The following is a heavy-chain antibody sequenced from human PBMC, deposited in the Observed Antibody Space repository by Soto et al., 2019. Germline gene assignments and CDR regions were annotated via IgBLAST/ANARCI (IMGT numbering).Heavy chain of an antibody. Sequence: PSETLSLSCCVSGGSISNYYWSWIRQPPGKGLEWIGYVYYSGSTNYNPSLKSRVTISVDTSKKQFSLKLSSVTAADTAVYYCASYNFGVFFDYWGQGTLVTVSS. J-gene: IGHJ4*02. CDR3: ASYNFGVFFDY. V-gene: IGHV4-59*01. CDR1: GGSISNYY. CDR2: VYYSGST. D-gene: IGHD3-3*01.